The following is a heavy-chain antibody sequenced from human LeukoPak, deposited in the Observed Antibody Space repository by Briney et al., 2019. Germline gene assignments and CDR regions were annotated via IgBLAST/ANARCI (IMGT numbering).Heavy chain of an antibody. V-gene: IGHV3-23*01. CDR3: AKDGGTWLKDY. Sequence: GGSLRLSCAASGFTFSDYYMSWIRQAPGKGLEWVSAISGSGGSTYYADSVKGRFTISRDKSKNTLYLQMNSLRPEDTAVYYCAKDGGTWLKDYWGQGTLVTVSS. J-gene: IGHJ4*02. CDR2: ISGSGGST. CDR1: GFTFSDYY. D-gene: IGHD3-22*01.